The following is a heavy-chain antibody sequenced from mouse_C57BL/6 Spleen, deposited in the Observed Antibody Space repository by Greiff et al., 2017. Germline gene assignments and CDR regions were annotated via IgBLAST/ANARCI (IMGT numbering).Heavy chain of an antibody. D-gene: IGHD1-1*01. V-gene: IGHV5-6*01. CDR2: ISSGGSYT. CDR1: GFTFSSYG. CDR3: ARIYYGSSFDY. J-gene: IGHJ2*01. Sequence: DVQLVESGGDLVKPGGSLKLSCAASGFTFSSYGMSWVRQTPDKRLEWVATISSGGSYTYYPDSVKGRFTISRDNAKNTLYLQMSSLKSEDTAMYYCARIYYGSSFDYWGQGTTLTVSS.